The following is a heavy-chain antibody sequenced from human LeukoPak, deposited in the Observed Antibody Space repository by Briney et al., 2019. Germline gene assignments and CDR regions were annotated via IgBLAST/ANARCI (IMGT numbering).Heavy chain of an antibody. V-gene: IGHV4-34*01. CDR2: INHSGST. D-gene: IGHD6-13*01. CDR1: GGSFSGYY. J-gene: IGHJ6*03. CDR3: ARHGKYSSSWINPLYYYYYYMDV. Sequence: PSETLSLTCAVYGGSFSGYYWSWIRQPPGKGLEWIGEINHSGSTNYNPSLKSRVTISVDTSKNQFSLKLGSVTAADTAVYYCARHGKYSSSWINPLYYYYYYMDVWGKGTTVTISS.